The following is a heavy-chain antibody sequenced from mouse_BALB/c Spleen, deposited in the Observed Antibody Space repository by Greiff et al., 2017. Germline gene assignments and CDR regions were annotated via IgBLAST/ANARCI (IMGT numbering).Heavy chain of an antibody. V-gene: IGHV1-14*01. CDR2: INPYNDGT. Sequence: EVQLQQSGPELVKPGASVKMSCKASGYTFTSYVMHWVKQKPGQGLEWIGYINPYNDGTKYNEKFKGKATLTSDKSSSTAYMELSSLTSEDSAVYYCARGNYGSSYDWYFDVWGAGTTVTVSS. CDR3: ARGNYGSSYDWYFDV. CDR1: GYTFTSYV. D-gene: IGHD1-1*01. J-gene: IGHJ1*01.